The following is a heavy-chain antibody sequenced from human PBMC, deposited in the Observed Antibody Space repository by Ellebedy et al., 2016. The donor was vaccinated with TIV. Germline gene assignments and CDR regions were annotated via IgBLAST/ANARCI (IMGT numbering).Heavy chain of an antibody. D-gene: IGHD1-1*01. CDR1: GYTFTGYP. Sequence: ASVTVSCKASGYTFTGYPINWVRQAPGQGLEWLGWINMNTGNPTYAQGFTGRFVFSLDTSVSTAYLQISSLKAEDTAVYYCERDSRYNWNDWDYYHMDVWGKGTTVTVSS. J-gene: IGHJ6*03. CDR3: ERDSRYNWNDWDYYHMDV. V-gene: IGHV7-4-1*02. CDR2: INMNTGNP.